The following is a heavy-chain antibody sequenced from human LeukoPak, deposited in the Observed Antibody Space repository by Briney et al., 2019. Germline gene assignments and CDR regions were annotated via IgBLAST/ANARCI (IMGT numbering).Heavy chain of an antibody. CDR2: IIPPFGTA. D-gene: IGHD5-18*01. J-gene: IGHJ5*02. V-gene: IGHV1-69*06. CDR3: AREGSCGHDRGGYSYGSCWFDP. CDR1: GGTFSSYA. Sequence: SVKVSCKTSGGTFSSYAINWVRQAPGQGLEWLGGIIPPFGTAKYAQRSQDRVTITADTSTNTAYMELSSLRSEDTAVYYCAREGSCGHDRGGYSYGSCWFDPWGQGTLVTVSS.